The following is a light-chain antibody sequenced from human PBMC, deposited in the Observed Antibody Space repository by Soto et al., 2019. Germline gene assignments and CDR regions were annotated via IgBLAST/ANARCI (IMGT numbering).Light chain of an antibody. V-gene: IGLV2-14*03. Sequence: QSALTQPASVSGSPGQSITISCTGTSIDVGHPYNYVSWYQQYPGKAPKLLILGVSNRPSGISGRFSGSKSGNTAALTISGLKPEDEADYYCMSYIASTSTHWVLGGGTKLTVL. J-gene: IGLJ3*02. CDR3: MSYIASTSTHWV. CDR1: SIDVGHPYNY. CDR2: GVS.